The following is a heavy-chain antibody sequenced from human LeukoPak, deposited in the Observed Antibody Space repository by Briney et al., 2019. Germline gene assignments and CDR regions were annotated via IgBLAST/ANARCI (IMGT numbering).Heavy chain of an antibody. CDR2: ISDGATHT. Sequence: GRSLRLSCGGSGFTFRSYGMHWVRQAPGKGLEWVAVISDGATHTYYADSVKGRFTISRDNAKSSLYLQMNSLRAEDTAVYYCARAGPEADQDAFDIWGQGTMVTVSS. CDR1: GFTFRSYG. D-gene: IGHD1-14*01. CDR3: ARAGPEADQDAFDI. V-gene: IGHV3-30*03. J-gene: IGHJ3*02.